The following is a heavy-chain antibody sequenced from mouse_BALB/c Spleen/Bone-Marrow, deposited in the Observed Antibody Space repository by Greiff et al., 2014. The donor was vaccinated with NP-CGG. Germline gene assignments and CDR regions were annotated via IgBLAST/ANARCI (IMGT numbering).Heavy chain of an antibody. CDR2: ISDGGSYT. J-gene: IGHJ4*01. V-gene: IGHV5-4*02. CDR3: ARDALYRYDGGYAMDY. Sequence: VQRVESGGGLVKPGGSLKLSCAASGFTFSDYYMYWVRQTPEKRLEWVATISDGGSYTYYPDSVKGRFTISRDNAKNNLYLQMSSLKSEDTAMYYCARDALYRYDGGYAMDYWGQGTSVTVAS. D-gene: IGHD2-14*01. CDR1: GFTFSDYY.